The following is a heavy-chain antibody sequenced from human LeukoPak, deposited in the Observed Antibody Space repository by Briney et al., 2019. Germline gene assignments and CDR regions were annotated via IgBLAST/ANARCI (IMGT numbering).Heavy chain of an antibody. Sequence: SETLSLTCTVSGGSISSYYWSWIRQPPGKGLEWIGYIYYSGSTNYNPSLKSRVTISVDTSKNQFSLKLSSVTAADTAVYYCARQLWPPSRLFDIWGQGTMVTVSS. CDR3: ARQLWPPSRLFDI. V-gene: IGHV4-59*01. D-gene: IGHD5-18*01. CDR2: IYYSGST. J-gene: IGHJ3*02. CDR1: GGSISSYY.